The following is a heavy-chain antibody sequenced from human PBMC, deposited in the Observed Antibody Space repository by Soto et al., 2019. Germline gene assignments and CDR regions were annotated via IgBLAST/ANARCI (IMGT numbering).Heavy chain of an antibody. CDR1: GFTFNDHY. CDR2: SKNRGQGFTI. D-gene: IGHD3-16*01. V-gene: IGHV3-72*01. J-gene: IGHJ4*02. Sequence: HLVASGGGLVQPGGSLRLSCAASGFTFNDHYMDWVRQAPGKGLEWVARSKNRGQGFTIEYAASLKGRFTISRDDSANSLYRQMNSRETDDTAVYYCTVWIEGACYWGRGILVTVSS. CDR3: TVWIEGACY.